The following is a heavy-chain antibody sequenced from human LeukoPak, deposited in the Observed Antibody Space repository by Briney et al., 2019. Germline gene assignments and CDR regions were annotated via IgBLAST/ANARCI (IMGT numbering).Heavy chain of an antibody. CDR2: IKSKTYGGTT. CDR1: GFTFSNAW. D-gene: IGHD1-26*01. CDR3: TTEWELLQYFDY. V-gene: IGHV3-15*01. Sequence: PGGSLRLSCAASGFTFSNAWMSWVRQAPGKGLEWVGRIKSKTYGGTTDYAAPVKGRFTISRDDSKNTLYLQMNSLKTEDTAVYYCTTEWELLQYFDYWGQGTLVTVSS. J-gene: IGHJ4*02.